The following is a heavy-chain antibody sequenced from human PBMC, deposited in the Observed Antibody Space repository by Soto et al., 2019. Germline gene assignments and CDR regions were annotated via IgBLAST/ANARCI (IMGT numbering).Heavy chain of an antibody. J-gene: IGHJ5*02. CDR3: ATVATTSYNWYDP. D-gene: IGHD5-12*01. CDR2: INSGGTIT. Sequence: GGSLRLSCAASGFTFRSYWMHWVRQAPGKGVVWVARINSGGTITSYADSVKGRFTISRDNTTNTLYLQVNSLGAEDTAVYYCATVATTSYNWYDPWGQGTLVTVSS. V-gene: IGHV3-74*01. CDR1: GFTFRSYW.